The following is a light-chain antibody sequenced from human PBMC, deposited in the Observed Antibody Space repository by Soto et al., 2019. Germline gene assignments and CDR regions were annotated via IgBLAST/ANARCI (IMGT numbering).Light chain of an antibody. CDR2: EGS. CDR3: CSYTSSSTL. J-gene: IGLJ1*01. CDR1: SSDVGSYNL. Sequence: QSVLTQPASVSGSPGQSITISCTGTSSDVGSYNLVSWYQQHPGKAPKFMIYEGSKRPSGVSNRFSGSKSGNTASLTISGLQAEDEADYYCCSYTSSSTLFGTGTKVTVL. V-gene: IGLV2-14*02.